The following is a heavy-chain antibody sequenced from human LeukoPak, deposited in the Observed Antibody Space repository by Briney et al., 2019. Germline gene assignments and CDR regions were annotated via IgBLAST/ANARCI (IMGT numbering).Heavy chain of an antibody. D-gene: IGHD3-10*01. CDR3: ARVKWFGELNFDY. Sequence: GWSLRLSCAASGFTFSSYGMHWVRQAPGKGLEWVAVIWYDGSNKYYADSVKGRFTISRDNSKNTLYLQMNSLRAEDTAVYYCARVKWFGELNFDYWGQGTLVTVSS. CDR1: GFTFSSYG. CDR2: IWYDGSNK. J-gene: IGHJ4*02. V-gene: IGHV3-33*01.